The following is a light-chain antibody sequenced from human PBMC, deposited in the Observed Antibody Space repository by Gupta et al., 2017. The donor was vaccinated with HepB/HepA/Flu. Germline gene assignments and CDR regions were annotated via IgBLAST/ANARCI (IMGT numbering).Light chain of an antibody. V-gene: IGLV2-14*01. Sequence: QSALTQPAPVSGSPGQSITISCTATSSDVGGYNYVSWYQQHPGKAPKLMIYDVSKRPSGVSDRFSGSKSGNTASLTISGLQAEDEADYYCSSFASSNTWVFGGGTKLTVL. CDR3: SSFASSNTWV. CDR2: DVS. CDR1: SSDVGGYNY. J-gene: IGLJ3*02.